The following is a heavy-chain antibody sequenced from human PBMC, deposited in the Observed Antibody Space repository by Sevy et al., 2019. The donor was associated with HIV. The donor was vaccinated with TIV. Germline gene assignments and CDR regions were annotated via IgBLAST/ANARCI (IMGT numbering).Heavy chain of an antibody. Sequence: GGSLRLSCAASGFIFSDYYMNWVRQAPGKGLEWVSSISGRSSYIHYADSVRGRFTISRDNAKNSLYLQMNSLRVDDTAVYFCARDGGCSSTSCLLYFDSWGQGPLVTVSS. CDR1: GFIFSDYY. CDR2: ISGRSSYI. V-gene: IGHV3-21*01. J-gene: IGHJ4*02. CDR3: ARDGGCSSTSCLLYFDS. D-gene: IGHD2-2*01.